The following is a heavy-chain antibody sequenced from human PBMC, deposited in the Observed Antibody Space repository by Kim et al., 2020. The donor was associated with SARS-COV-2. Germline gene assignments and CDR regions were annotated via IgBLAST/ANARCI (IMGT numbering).Heavy chain of an antibody. V-gene: IGHV4-34*01. D-gene: IGHD6-13*01. CDR3: ASIAAGNIYYYYGMDV. J-gene: IGHJ6*02. CDR2: INHSGST. CDR1: GGSFSGYY. Sequence: SETLSLTCAVYGGSFSGYYWSWIRQPPGKGLEWIGEINHSGSTNYNPSLKSRVTISVDTSKNQFSLKLSSVTAADTAVYYCASIAAGNIYYYYGMDVWGQGTPGT.